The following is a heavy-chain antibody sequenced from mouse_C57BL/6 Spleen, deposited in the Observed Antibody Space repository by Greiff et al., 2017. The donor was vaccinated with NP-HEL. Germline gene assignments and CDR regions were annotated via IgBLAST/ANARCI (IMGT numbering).Heavy chain of an antibody. CDR3: ARSPHYGRWFAD. V-gene: IGHV5-17*01. J-gene: IGHJ3*01. CDR1: GFTFSDYG. Sequence: EVQRVESGGGLVKPGGSLKLSCAASGFTFSDYGMHWVRQAPEKGLEWVAYISRGSSTIYYADKLKGRSTISRDNAKNTRFLQMSSLRSEDTAMYYCARSPHYGRWFADWGQETLVTVSA. D-gene: IGHD1-2*01. CDR2: ISRGSSTI.